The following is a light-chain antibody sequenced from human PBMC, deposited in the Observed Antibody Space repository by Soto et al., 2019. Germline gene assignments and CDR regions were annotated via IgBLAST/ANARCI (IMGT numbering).Light chain of an antibody. J-gene: IGKJ1*01. CDR1: QSVSSN. CDR3: QQYNGWPT. CDR2: GAS. Sequence: EIVMTQSPATLSVSPGERATLSCRASQSVSSNLAWYQQKPGQAPRLLIYGASTRATGVPARFSGSGSGTEFTLTISSLMSDDSAVYYCQQYNGWPTFGQGTKVDTK. V-gene: IGKV3-15*01.